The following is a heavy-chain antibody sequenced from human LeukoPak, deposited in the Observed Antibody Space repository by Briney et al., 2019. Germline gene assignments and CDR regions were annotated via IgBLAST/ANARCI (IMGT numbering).Heavy chain of an antibody. CDR3: ARAEWLLPYDY. Sequence: SVKVSCKAFGGTFSSYAISWVRQAPGQGLEWMGRIIPILGIANYAQKFQGRVTITADKSTSTAYMELSSLRSDDTAVYYCARAEWLLPYDYWGQGTLVTVSS. V-gene: IGHV1-69*04. J-gene: IGHJ4*02. CDR2: IIPILGIA. CDR1: GGTFSSYA. D-gene: IGHD3-22*01.